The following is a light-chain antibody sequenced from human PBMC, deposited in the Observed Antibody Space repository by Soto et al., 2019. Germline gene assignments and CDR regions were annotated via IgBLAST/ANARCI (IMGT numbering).Light chain of an antibody. CDR1: QSVSSN. CDR2: DAS. Sequence: IVLTQSPGTLSLSPGERATLSCRASQSVSSNLAWYQQKPGQAPRLLIYDASSRATGIPDRFSGSGSGTDFTLTISRLEPEDFAMYYCQQYGSSPRTFGQGTKVDIK. CDR3: QQYGSSPRT. J-gene: IGKJ1*01. V-gene: IGKV3-20*01.